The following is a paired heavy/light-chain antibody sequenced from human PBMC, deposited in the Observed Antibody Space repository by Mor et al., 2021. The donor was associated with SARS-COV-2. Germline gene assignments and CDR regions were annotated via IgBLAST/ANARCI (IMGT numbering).Heavy chain of an antibody. Sequence: QLQLQESGPGLVKPSETLSLTCTVSGGSISSSSYYWGWIRQPPGKGLEWIGSIYYSGSTYYNPSLKSRVTISVDTSKNQFSLKLSSVTAADTAVYYCARTLTYYDFWSGYPAAPFDYWGQGTLVTVSS. V-gene: IGHV4-39*01. CDR2: IYYSGST. CDR3: ARTLTYYDFWSGYPAAPFDY. J-gene: IGHJ4*02. CDR1: GGSISSSSYY. D-gene: IGHD3-3*01.
Light chain of an antibody. J-gene: IGLJ1*01. V-gene: IGLV2-14*01. CDR3: SSYTSSSTEV. Sequence: QSALTQPASVSGSPGQSITISCTGTSSDVGGYNYVSWYQQHPGKAPKLMIYEVSNRPSGVSNRFSGSKSGNTASLTISGLQAEDEADYYCSSYTSSSTEVFGTGTKVTVL. CDR2: EVS. CDR1: SSDVGGYNY.